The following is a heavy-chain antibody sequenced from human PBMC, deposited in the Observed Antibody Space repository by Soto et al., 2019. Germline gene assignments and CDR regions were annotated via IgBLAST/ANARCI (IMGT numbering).Heavy chain of an antibody. J-gene: IGHJ4*02. D-gene: IGHD6-19*01. V-gene: IGHV3-23*01. CDR1: GFTSS. CDR3: ANILVGQWLVPGGY. Sequence: VQILESGGALIQPGGSLRLSCAASGFTSSMTWVRQAPGKGLEWVSASDFSGRLTYYADSVKGRFTIFRDTSVNTLFLQMNSLRTEDTAVYYWANILVGQWLVPGGYWGPGTLVTVSS. CDR2: SDFSGRLT.